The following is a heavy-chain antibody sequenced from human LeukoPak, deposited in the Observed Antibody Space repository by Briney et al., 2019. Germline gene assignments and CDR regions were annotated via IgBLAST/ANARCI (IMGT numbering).Heavy chain of an antibody. V-gene: IGHV3-48*01. J-gene: IGHJ3*01. D-gene: IGHD5-18*01. CDR3: ARTRGYSYGFDAFDF. Sequence: GGSLRLSCAASGFTFSSYSMNWVRQAPGKGLEWVSYISRSSSTIYYADSVKGRFTISRDNAKNSLYLQMNSLRAEDTAVYYCARTRGYSYGFDAFDFWGQGTMVTVSS. CDR2: ISRSSSTI. CDR1: GFTFSSYS.